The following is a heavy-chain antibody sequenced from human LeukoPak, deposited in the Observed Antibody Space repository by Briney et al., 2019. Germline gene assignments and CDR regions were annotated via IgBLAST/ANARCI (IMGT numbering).Heavy chain of an antibody. Sequence: SETLSLTCAVYGGSFSGYYWSWIRQPPGKGLEWIGEINHSGSTNYNPSLKSRVTISVDTSKNQFSLKLSSVTAADTAVYYCARASRSKNYYGSGRGYNWFDPWGQGTLVTVSS. CDR3: ARASRSKNYYGSGRGYNWFDP. CDR2: INHSGST. CDR1: GGSFSGYY. V-gene: IGHV4-34*01. J-gene: IGHJ5*02. D-gene: IGHD3-10*01.